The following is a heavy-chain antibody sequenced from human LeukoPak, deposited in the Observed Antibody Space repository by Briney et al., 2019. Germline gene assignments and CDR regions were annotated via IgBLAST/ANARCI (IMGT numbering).Heavy chain of an antibody. Sequence: ASVKVSCKASGYTFTGYYMHWVRQAPGQGLEWMGWINPNSGGTNYAQKFQGRVTMTRDTSISTAYMELSRLRSDDTAVYYCAREGGGYCSSTSCYATYYYYYMDVWGKGTTVTVSS. J-gene: IGHJ6*03. CDR1: GYTFTGYY. CDR3: AREGGGYCSSTSCYATYYYYYMDV. D-gene: IGHD2-2*01. V-gene: IGHV1-2*02. CDR2: INPNSGGT.